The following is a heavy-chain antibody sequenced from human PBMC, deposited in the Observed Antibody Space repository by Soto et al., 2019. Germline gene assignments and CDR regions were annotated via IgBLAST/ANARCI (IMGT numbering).Heavy chain of an antibody. J-gene: IGHJ4*02. CDR1: GYTFTSYG. D-gene: IGHD3-3*01. Sequence: ASVKVPCKASGYTFTSYGISWVRQAPGQGLEWMGWISAYNGNTNYAQRLQGRVTMTTDTSTSTAYMELRSLRSDDTAVYYCARGFSKIFGVDPGNYFHHDYWGQGTLVTVSS. CDR3: ARGFSKIFGVDPGNYFHHDY. V-gene: IGHV1-18*01. CDR2: ISAYNGNT.